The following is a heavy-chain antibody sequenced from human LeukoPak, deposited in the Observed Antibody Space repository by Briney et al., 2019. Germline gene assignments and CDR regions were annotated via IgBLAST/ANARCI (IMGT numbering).Heavy chain of an antibody. CDR2: TYYRSKWYS. CDR3: ARARIAVAGLSAFDV. J-gene: IGHJ3*01. CDR1: GDSLSSTSAL. Sequence: SQTLSLTCALSGDSLSSTSALWNWIRQSPSRGLEWLVRTYYRSKWYSDYALSVKSRITINPDSSKNQFSLQLNSVTPEDTAVYYCARARIAVAGLSAFDVWGQGTKVTVSS. V-gene: IGHV6-1*01. D-gene: IGHD6-19*01.